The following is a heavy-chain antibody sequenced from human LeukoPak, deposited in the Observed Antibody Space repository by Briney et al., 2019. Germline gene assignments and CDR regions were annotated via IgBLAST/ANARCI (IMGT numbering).Heavy chain of an antibody. V-gene: IGHV5-51*01. CDR2: IYPGDSDT. Sequence: GESLKISRKGSGYSFTNYWIGWVRQMPGKGLEWMGIIYPGDSDTRYSSSFQGQVTMSVDTSISVAYLQWSSLKASDTGIYYCARALAGNLNDAFDLWGQGTMVTVAS. J-gene: IGHJ3*01. CDR1: GYSFTNYW. D-gene: IGHD6-19*01. CDR3: ARALAGNLNDAFDL.